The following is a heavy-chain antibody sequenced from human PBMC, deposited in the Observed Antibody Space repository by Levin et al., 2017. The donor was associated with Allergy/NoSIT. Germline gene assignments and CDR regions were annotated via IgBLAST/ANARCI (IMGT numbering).Heavy chain of an antibody. CDR2: ISSSSSYI. CDR3: AGSEYGAFDY. D-gene: IGHD4-17*01. CDR1: GFTFSSYS. Sequence: GESLKISCAASGFTFSSYSMNWVRQAPGKGLEWVSSISSSSSYIYYADSVKGRFTISRDNAKNSLYLQMNSLRAEDTAVYYCAGSEYGAFDYWGQGTLVTVSS. J-gene: IGHJ4*02. V-gene: IGHV3-21*01.